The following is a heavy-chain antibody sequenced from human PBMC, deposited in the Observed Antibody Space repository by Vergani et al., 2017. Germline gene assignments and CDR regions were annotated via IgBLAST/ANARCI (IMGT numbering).Heavy chain of an antibody. CDR3: ARVFAEPRDGGLWFGELLVDYYYYMDV. CDR2: IWYDGSNK. CDR1: GFTFSNYG. J-gene: IGHJ6*03. Sequence: QVQLVESGGGVVQPGRSLRLSCAASGFTFSNYGMHWVRQAPGKGLEWVAVIWYDGSNKYYTDSVKGRFTISRDNSKNTLYLQMNSLRAEDTAVYYCARVFAEPRDGGLWFGELLVDYYYYMDVWGKGTTVTVSS. D-gene: IGHD3-10*01. V-gene: IGHV3-33*01.